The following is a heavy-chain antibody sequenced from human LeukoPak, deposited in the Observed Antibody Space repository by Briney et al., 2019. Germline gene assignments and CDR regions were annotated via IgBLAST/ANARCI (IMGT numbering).Heavy chain of an antibody. V-gene: IGHV1-18*01. CDR2: ISTFNGNT. CDR1: GYTFTTYG. CDR3: ARAGASVVTPDEQYYFDY. D-gene: IGHD4-23*01. Sequence: ASVKVSCKASGYTFTTYGITWVRQAPGQGLEWMGWISTFNGNTNYAQRLQGRVTMTKDTSTSTAYMELRSLRSDDTAVYYCARAGASVVTPDEQYYFDYWGQGTLVTVSS. J-gene: IGHJ4*02.